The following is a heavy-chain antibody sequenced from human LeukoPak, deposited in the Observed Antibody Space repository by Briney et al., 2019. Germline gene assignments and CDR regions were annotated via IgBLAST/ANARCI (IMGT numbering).Heavy chain of an antibody. CDR1: GGSISSYY. CDR3: ARVSVGATRGDAFDI. Sequence: PSETLSLTCTVSGGSISSYYWSWIRQPPGKGLEWIGYIYYSGSTNYNPSLKSRVTISVDTSKNQLSLKLSSVTAADTAVYYCARVSVGATRGDAFDIWGQGTMVTVSS. D-gene: IGHD1-26*01. V-gene: IGHV4-59*01. CDR2: IYYSGST. J-gene: IGHJ3*02.